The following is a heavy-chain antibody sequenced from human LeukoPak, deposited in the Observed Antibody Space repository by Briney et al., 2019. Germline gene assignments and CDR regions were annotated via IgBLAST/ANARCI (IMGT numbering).Heavy chain of an antibody. V-gene: IGHV3-48*03. CDR1: GXTFSSYE. D-gene: IGHD3-22*01. CDR2: ISSSGSTI. CDR3: ARDYDSSGYYDPH. J-gene: IGHJ4*02. Sequence: PGGSLRLSWAASGXTFSSYEVNWVRQAPGKGLEWVSYISSSGSTIYYADSVKGRFTIPRDNAKNSLYLQMNSLRAEDTAVYYCARDYDSSGYYDPHWGQGTLVTVSS.